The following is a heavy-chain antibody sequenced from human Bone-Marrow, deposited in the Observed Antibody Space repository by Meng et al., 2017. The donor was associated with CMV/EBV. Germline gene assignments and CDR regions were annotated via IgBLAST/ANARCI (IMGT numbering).Heavy chain of an antibody. D-gene: IGHD1-7*01. CDR1: GGSISSYY. CDR3: ARDIRWNYGPGY. Sequence: ETLSLTCTVSGGSISSYYWSWVRQAPGKGPEWVANIKQDGSEIHYVDSVEGRFTISRDNAQNSLYLQMNSLRAEDTAVYYCARDIRWNYGPGYWGQGTLVTVSS. CDR2: IKQDGSEI. J-gene: IGHJ4*02. V-gene: IGHV3-7*01.